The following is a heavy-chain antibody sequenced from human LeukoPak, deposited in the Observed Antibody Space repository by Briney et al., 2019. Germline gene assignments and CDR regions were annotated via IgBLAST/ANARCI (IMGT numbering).Heavy chain of an antibody. V-gene: IGHV3-21*01. D-gene: IGHD3-9*01. J-gene: IGHJ4*02. Sequence: PRGSLRLSCAASGFTFTIYSMNCVRQAPGKGLEWVSSISSSSSYIYYADSVKGRFTISRDNAKNSLYLQMNSLRAEDTAVYYCARVINVLRYFDWPCDYWGQGTLVTVSS. CDR3: ARVINVLRYFDWPCDY. CDR2: ISSSSSYI. CDR1: GFTFTIYS.